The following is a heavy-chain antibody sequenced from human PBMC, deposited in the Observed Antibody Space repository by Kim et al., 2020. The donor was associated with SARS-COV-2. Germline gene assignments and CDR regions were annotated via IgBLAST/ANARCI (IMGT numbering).Heavy chain of an antibody. CDR1: GGTFSSYA. V-gene: IGHV1-69*13. D-gene: IGHD2-2*01. CDR2: IIPIFGTA. J-gene: IGHJ6*02. CDR3: AREVVVVPAAAPTRGMDV. Sequence: SVKVSCKASGGTFSSYAISWVRQAPGQGLEWMGGIIPIFGTANYAQKFQGRVTITADESTSTAYMELSSLRSEDTAVYYCAREVVVVPAAAPTRGMDVWGQGTTVTVSS.